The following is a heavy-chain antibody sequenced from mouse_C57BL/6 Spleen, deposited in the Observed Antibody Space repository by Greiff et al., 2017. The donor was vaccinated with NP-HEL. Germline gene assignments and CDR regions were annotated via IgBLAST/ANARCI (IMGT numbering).Heavy chain of an antibody. Sequence: VQLQQSGAELVRPGASVKLSCTASGFNIKDYYMHWVKQRPEQGMEWIGRIDPEDGDTEYAPKFQGKATMTADTSSNTAYLQLSSLTSEDTAVYYCTTQLRQYYFDYWGQGTTRTVSS. J-gene: IGHJ2*01. V-gene: IGHV14-1*01. CDR3: TTQLRQYYFDY. D-gene: IGHD3-2*02. CDR2: IDPEDGDT. CDR1: GFNIKDYY.